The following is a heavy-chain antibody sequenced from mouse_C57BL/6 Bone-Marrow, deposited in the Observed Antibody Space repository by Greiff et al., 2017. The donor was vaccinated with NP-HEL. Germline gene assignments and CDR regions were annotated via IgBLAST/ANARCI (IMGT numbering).Heavy chain of an antibody. CDR2: IYPSDSET. CDR3: ARSYYFDY. J-gene: IGHJ2*01. V-gene: IGHV1-61*01. Sequence: VQLQQPGAELVRPGSSVKLSCKASGYTFTSYWMDWVKQRPGQGLEWIGNIYPSDSETHYNQKFKDKATLTVDKSSSTAYMQLSSLTSEDSAVYYCARSYYFDYWGQGTTLTVSS. CDR1: GYTFTSYW.